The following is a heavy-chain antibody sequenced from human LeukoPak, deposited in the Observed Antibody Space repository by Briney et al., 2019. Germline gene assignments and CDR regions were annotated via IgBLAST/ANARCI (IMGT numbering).Heavy chain of an antibody. CDR1: GYTFTGYY. Sequence: ASVKVSCKASGYTFTGYYMHWVRQAPEQGLEWMGWINPNSGGTNYAQKFQGRVTMTRDTSISTAYMELSRLRSDDTAVYYCARDGKMGPDLAAAGHMDVWGKGTTVTVSS. V-gene: IGHV1-2*02. J-gene: IGHJ6*03. CDR2: INPNSGGT. CDR3: ARDGKMGPDLAAAGHMDV. D-gene: IGHD6-13*01.